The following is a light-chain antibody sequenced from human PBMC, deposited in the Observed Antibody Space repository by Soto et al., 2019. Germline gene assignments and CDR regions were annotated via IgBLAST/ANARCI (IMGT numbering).Light chain of an antibody. CDR2: DVS. CDR3: NSYTSSSTSV. Sequence: QSVLTQPASVSGSPTQSIAISCTGTSSDVGGYDHVSWYQQHPGKAPKLMIYDVSTRPSGVSDRFSGSKSGNTASLTISGLQAEYETDYYCNSYTSSSTSVFGTETKVTVL. V-gene: IGLV2-14*03. J-gene: IGLJ1*01. CDR1: SSDVGGYDH.